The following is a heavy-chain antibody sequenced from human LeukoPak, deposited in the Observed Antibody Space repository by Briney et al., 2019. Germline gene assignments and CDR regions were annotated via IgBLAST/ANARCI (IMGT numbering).Heavy chain of an antibody. CDR3: ARGFVYYYMDV. D-gene: IGHD3-10*01. CDR1: GGSISSGGYY. V-gene: IGHV4-30-2*01. J-gene: IGHJ6*03. Sequence: SETLSLTCTVSGGSISSGGYYWSWIRQPPGKGLEWIGYIYHSGSTYYNPSLKSRVTISVDRSKNQFSLKLSSVTAADTAVYYCARGFVYYYMDVWGKGTTVTVSS. CDR2: IYHSGST.